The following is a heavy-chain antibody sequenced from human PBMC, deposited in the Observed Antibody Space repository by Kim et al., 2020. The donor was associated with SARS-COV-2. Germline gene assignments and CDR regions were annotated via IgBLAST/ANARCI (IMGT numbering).Heavy chain of an antibody. Sequence: DYAVSVKSRITINPDTSKNQFSLQLNSVTPEDTAVYYCARDRQWEGYFDYWGQGTLVTVSS. J-gene: IGHJ4*02. V-gene: IGHV6-1*01. D-gene: IGHD1-26*01. CDR3: ARDRQWEGYFDY.